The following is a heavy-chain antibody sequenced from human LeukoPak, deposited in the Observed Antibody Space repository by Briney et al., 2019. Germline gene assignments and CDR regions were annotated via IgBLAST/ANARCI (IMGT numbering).Heavy chain of an antibody. D-gene: IGHD1-26*01. CDR1: GFTFTSYS. V-gene: IGHV3-7*01. J-gene: IGHJ4*02. Sequence: GGSLRLSCAASGFTFTSYSMNWVRQAPGKRLEWVANMNIDGSEKYYADSAKGRFTISRDNARNSVYLQMNSLRVEDTAVYYCARDPVEWELLLDYWGQGTLVTVSS. CDR2: MNIDGSEK. CDR3: ARDPVEWELLLDY.